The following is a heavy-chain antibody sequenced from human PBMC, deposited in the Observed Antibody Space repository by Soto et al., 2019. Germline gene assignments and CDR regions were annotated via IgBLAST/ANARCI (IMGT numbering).Heavy chain of an antibody. Sequence: PGGSLRLSCASSGFTFSSYDMHLVRQVTGKGLEWVSAIGTAGDAYYPNSVKGRFTISRENAKNSLYLQMNSLRAGDTAVYYCARAFITGVLDYWGQGTLVTVSS. J-gene: IGHJ4*02. CDR1: GFTFSSYD. V-gene: IGHV3-13*04. CDR2: IGTAGDA. CDR3: ARAFITGVLDY. D-gene: IGHD3-10*01.